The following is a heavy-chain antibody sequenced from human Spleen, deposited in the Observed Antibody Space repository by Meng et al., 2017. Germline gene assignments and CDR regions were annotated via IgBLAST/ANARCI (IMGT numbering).Heavy chain of an antibody. CDR2: IYYSGST. V-gene: IGHV4-39*07. J-gene: IGHJ4*02. Sequence: RESATGTVKPSATLSLTCTLSCGSISSSCDYWGWIRQPPGKGLEWIGSIYYSGSTYYNPSLKSRVTISVDTSKNQFSLKLSSVTAADTAVYYCAREGNYYGSGSYYVKYWGQGTLVTVSS. CDR1: CGSISSSCDY. D-gene: IGHD3-10*01. CDR3: AREGNYYGSGSYYVKY.